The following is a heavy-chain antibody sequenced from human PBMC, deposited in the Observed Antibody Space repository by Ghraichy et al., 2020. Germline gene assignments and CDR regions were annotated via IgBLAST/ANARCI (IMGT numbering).Heavy chain of an antibody. Sequence: SQTLSLTCTVSGGAIANYFWSWIRQAPGKGLEWIGYIYYSGTTEYNPSLKSRVTISIDTSNTQFSLEVSSLTAADTAVYYCARGWILSTYHYGMDVWGQGTTVTVSS. CDR2: IYYSGTT. CDR3: ARGWILSTYHYGMDV. D-gene: IGHD1-1*01. J-gene: IGHJ6*02. V-gene: IGHV4-59*12. CDR1: GGAIANYF.